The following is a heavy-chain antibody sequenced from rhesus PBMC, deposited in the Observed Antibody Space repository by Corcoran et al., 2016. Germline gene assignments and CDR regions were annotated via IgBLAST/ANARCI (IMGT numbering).Heavy chain of an antibody. D-gene: IGHD4-11*01. CDR1: GGPIRGYY. J-gene: IGHJ6*01. CDR2: IYGSGGST. Sequence: QVQLQESGPGLVQPSETLSLTCAASGGPIRGYYWSWIRQPPGKGLRWIGRIYGSGGSTHYNPSLKRRVTISTDTSKNQFSLKLSSVTAADTAVYYCARHNYAKRYGLDSWGQGVVVTVSS. CDR3: ARHNYAKRYGLDS. V-gene: IGHV4-160*01.